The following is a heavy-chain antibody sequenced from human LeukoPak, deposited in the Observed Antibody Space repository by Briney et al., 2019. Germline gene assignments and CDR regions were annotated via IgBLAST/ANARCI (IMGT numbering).Heavy chain of an antibody. CDR1: GFTFSDYY. J-gene: IGHJ4*02. CDR3: ANCGGDCYSQYYFDY. V-gene: IGHV3-11*04. Sequence: GGSLRLSCAASGFTFSDYYMSWIRQAPGKGLEWVSYISSSGSTIYYADSVKGRFTISRDNAKNSLYLQMNSLRAEDTAVYYCANCGGDCYSQYYFDYWGQGTLVTVSS. D-gene: IGHD2-21*02. CDR2: ISSSGSTI.